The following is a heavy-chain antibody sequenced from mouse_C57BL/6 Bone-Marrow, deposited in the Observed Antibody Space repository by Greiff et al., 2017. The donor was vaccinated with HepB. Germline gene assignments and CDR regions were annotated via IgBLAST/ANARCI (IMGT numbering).Heavy chain of an antibody. J-gene: IGHJ2*01. V-gene: IGHV1-5*01. CDR3: TREVLFITTVVAHYGFDY. CDR1: GYTFTSYW. Sequence: VQLQQSGTVLARPGASVKMSCKTSGYTFTSYWMHWVKQRPGQGLEWIGAIYPGNSDTSYNQKFKGKAKLTAVTSASTAYMELSSLTNEDSAVYYCTREVLFITTVVAHYGFDYWGQGTTLTVSS. D-gene: IGHD1-1*01. CDR2: IYPGNSDT.